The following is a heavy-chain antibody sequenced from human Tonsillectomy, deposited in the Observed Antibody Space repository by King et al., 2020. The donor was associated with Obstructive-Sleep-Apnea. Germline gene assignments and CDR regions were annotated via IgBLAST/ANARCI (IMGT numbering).Heavy chain of an antibody. CDR1: DDIFSTYG. CDR3: ARGSVDTAGD. J-gene: IGHJ4*02. Sequence: VQLVESGAEVKKPGAPVKVSCKASDDIFSTYGISWVRQAPGQGLEWMGWISAYNGNTNYAQKFQGRVSMTTDTSTSTAYMELRSLRSDDTAVYYCARGSVDTAGDWGQGTLVIVSS. CDR2: ISAYNGNT. D-gene: IGHD5-18*01. V-gene: IGHV1-18*01.